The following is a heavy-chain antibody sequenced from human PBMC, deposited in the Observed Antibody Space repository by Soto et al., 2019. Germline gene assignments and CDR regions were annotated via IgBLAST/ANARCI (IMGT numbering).Heavy chain of an antibody. J-gene: IGHJ4*01. CDR1: GFSLSDYY. D-gene: IGHD5-12*01. CDR3: ARMGSGYDFVL. CDR2: ISSSGATT. V-gene: IGHV3-11*01. Sequence: QVQMVESGGGLVKPGGSLRLSCAVSGFSLSDYYMSWIRQAPGKGLEWVSKISSSGATTDYADSVKGRFTISRDNAKNSLYLQMNSLRVEDMAVYYCARMGSGYDFVLWGHGTLVTVSS.